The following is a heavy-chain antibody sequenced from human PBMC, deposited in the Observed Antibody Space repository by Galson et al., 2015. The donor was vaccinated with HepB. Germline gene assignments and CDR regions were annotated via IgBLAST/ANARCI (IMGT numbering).Heavy chain of an antibody. CDR2: ISYDGDNK. CDR3: ARDGANPRYNWNDGPSDDALDI. V-gene: IGHV3-30-3*01. J-gene: IGHJ3*02. Sequence: SLRLSCAASGFTFRTYAMHWVRQAPGKGLEWVAAISYDGDNKYYADSVKGRFTISRDTSKNTLYLQINSLRTEDTAVYYCARDGANPRYNWNDGPSDDALDIWGQGTLVSVCS. CDR1: GFTFRTYA. D-gene: IGHD1-20*01.